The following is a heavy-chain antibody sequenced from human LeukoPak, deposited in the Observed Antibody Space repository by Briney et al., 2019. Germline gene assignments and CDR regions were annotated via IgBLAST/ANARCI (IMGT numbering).Heavy chain of an antibody. D-gene: IGHD3-22*01. J-gene: IGHJ4*02. CDR3: ATLGPDYYDSSGYIDY. CDR1: GFTFSDYY. V-gene: IGHV3-11*01. CDR2: ISSSGSTI. Sequence: GGSLRLSCAASGFTFSDYYMSWIRQAPGKGLEWVSYISSSGSTIYYADSVKGRFTISRGNAKNSLYLQMNSLRAEDTAVYYCATLGPDYYDSSGYIDYWGQGTLVTVSS.